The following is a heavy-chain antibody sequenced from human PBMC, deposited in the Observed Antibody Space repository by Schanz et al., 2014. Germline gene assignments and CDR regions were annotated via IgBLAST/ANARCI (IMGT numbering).Heavy chain of an antibody. V-gene: IGHV3-23*01. CDR2: LSGSGAGT. J-gene: IGHJ4*02. Sequence: EVQLLESGGGLVQPGGSLRLSCAASGFTFSNYAMGWVRQTPGKGLEWVSTLSGSGAGTFYADSVKGRFTISRDNTKNFLHLEMNNLRADDTAVYYCAKSKSQLPLFDYWGQGTLVAVSS. CDR1: GFTFSNYA. CDR3: AKSKSQLPLFDY. D-gene: IGHD2-21*01.